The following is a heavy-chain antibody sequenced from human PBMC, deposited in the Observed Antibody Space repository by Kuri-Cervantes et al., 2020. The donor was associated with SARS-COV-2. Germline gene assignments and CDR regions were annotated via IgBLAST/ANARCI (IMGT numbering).Heavy chain of an antibody. CDR1: GFTFSSYS. CDR3: AKDDILTGYTPLWY. D-gene: IGHD3-9*01. CDR2: ISGSGGST. Sequence: GESLKISCAASGFTFSSYSMNWVRQAPGKGLEWVSAISGSGGSTYYADSVKGRFTISRDNSKNTLYLQMNSLRAEDTAVYYCAKDDILTGYTPLWYWGQGTLVTVSS. V-gene: IGHV3-23*01. J-gene: IGHJ4*02.